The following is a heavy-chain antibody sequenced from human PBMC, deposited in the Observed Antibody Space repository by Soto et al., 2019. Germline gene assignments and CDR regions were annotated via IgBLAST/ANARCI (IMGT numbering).Heavy chain of an antibody. CDR3: ATRYSSYYGAFDI. CDR2: IVVGSGNT. J-gene: IGHJ3*02. V-gene: IGHV1-58*01. Sequence: SVKVSCKASGFTFTSSAVQWVRQARGQRLEWIGWIVVGSGNTNYAQKFQERVTITRDMSTSTAYMELSSLRSEDTAVYYCATRYSSYYGAFDIWGQGTMVNVSS. D-gene: IGHD6-13*01. CDR1: GFTFTSSA.